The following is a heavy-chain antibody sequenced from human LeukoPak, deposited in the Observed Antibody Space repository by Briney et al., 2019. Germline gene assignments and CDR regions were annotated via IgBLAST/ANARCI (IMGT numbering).Heavy chain of an antibody. J-gene: IGHJ4*02. V-gene: IGHV3-23*01. Sequence: GGSLRLSCVASGFTFSSYAMSLVRQAPGKGLEWVSTISSSGGSTYYADSVKGRFTISRDNSKNTLNLQMNGLRAEDTAVYYCAKGEYSYGYLFDYWGQGTLVTVSS. D-gene: IGHD5-18*01. CDR2: ISSSGGST. CDR3: AKGEYSYGYLFDY. CDR1: GFTFSSYA.